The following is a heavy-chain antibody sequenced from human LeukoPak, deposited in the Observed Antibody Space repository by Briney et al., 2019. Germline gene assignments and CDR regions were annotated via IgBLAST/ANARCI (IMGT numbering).Heavy chain of an antibody. J-gene: IGHJ4*02. CDR1: GFTFSTYG. CDR3: AKSGGSYYSTLDS. CDR2: FSSDGSTK. D-gene: IGHD1-26*01. Sequence: GGPLRLSCAASGFTFSTYGMHWVRQAPGKGLEWVALFSSDGSTKYYADSVKGRFTISRDSSKNTLYLQMNSLRPEDTAVYYCAKSGGSYYSTLDSWGQGTLVTVSS. V-gene: IGHV3-30*18.